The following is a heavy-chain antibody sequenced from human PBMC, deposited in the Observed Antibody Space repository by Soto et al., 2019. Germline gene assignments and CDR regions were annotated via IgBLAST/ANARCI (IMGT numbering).Heavy chain of an antibody. CDR1: GGSIRSDGYY. J-gene: IGHJ5*02. D-gene: IGHD6-6*01. CDR2: IYYSGST. CDR3: AGGSSKSWFDP. V-gene: IGHV4-31*03. Sequence: SETLSLTCTVSGGSIRSDGYYWSWIRQRPGKGLEWIGYIYYSGSTYYNPSLKSRVSISADTSNNQFSLKLTSVTAADTAVYYCAGGSSKSWFDPWGQGTLVTVSS.